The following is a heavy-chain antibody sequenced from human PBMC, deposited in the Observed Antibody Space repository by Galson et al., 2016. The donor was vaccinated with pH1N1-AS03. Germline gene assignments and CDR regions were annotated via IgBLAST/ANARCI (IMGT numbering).Heavy chain of an antibody. CDR3: ARTGFYDILTGSVPPFDF. Sequence: ETLSLTCTVSGGSVSSSSYSWSWIRQPPGGGLEWIGYIFYSGSTNYNPSLKSRVTISVDRSKNQYSLKLSSVTAADTAVYYCARTGFYDILTGSVPPFDFWGQGILVTVSS. CDR1: GGSVSSSSYS. V-gene: IGHV4-61*01. CDR2: IFYSGST. J-gene: IGHJ4*02. D-gene: IGHD3-9*01.